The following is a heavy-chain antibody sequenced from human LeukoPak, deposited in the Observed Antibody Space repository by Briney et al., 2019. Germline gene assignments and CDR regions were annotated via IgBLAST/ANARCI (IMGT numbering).Heavy chain of an antibody. J-gene: IGHJ3*02. D-gene: IGHD5-12*01. CDR1: GYTFTSYG. CDR2: ISSYNGNT. V-gene: IGHV1-18*01. CDR3: ARRVAVATRDAFDI. Sequence: ASLKVSCKASGYTFTSYGISWVRQAPGQGLEWMGWISSYNGNTNYAQKLQGRVTMSTDTSTGTAYMELRSLRSADTAVYYCARRVAVATRDAFDIWGQGTMVTVSS.